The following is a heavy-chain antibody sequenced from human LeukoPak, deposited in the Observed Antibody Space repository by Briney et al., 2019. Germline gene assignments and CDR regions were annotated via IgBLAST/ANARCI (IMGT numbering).Heavy chain of an antibody. J-gene: IGHJ4*02. V-gene: IGHV4-59*11. CDR1: GGSISSHY. CDR2: ISNSGST. D-gene: IGHD5-18*01. CDR3: ARVDTAMVTGY. Sequence: PSETLSLTCTVSGGSISSHYWTWIRQSPVKGLEWIGDISNSGSTSYNPSLKSRVTISIDTSKNQFSLKLSSVTAADTAVYYCARVDTAMVTGYWGQGTLVTVSS.